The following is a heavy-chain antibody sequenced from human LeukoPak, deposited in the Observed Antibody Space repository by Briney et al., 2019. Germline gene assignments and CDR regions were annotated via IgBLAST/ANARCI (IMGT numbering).Heavy chain of an antibody. CDR3: VRGVAAIDAFDI. J-gene: IGHJ3*02. D-gene: IGHD6-25*01. CDR2: ISAYNGNT. V-gene: IGHV1-18*01. Sequence: GASVNVSCKASGYTFTSYGISWVRQASGQGLEWMGWISAYNGNTNYAQKLQGRVTMTTDTSTSTAYMELRSLRSDDTAVYYCVRGVAAIDAFDIWGQGTMVTVSS. CDR1: GYTFTSYG.